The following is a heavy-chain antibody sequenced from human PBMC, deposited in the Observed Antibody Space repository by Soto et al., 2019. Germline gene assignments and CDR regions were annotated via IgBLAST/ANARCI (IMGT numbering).Heavy chain of an antibody. CDR2: IIPILGIA. J-gene: IGHJ4*02. D-gene: IGHD3-22*01. CDR3: ARDLNGGYWTTGWDH. Sequence: SVKVSCKASGGTFSSYTISWVRQAPGQGLEWMGRIIPILGIANYAQKFQGRVTITADKSTSTAYMELSSLRSEDTAVYYCARDLNGGYWTTGWDHWGQGTLVTVSS. CDR1: GGTFSSYT. V-gene: IGHV1-69*04.